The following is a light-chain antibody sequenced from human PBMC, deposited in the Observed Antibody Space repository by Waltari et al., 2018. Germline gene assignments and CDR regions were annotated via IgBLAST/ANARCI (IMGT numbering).Light chain of an antibody. V-gene: IGLV1-40*01. CDR1: SSNIGAGHD. CDR2: GNS. CDR3: QSYDSSLTSGVV. Sequence: QSVLTQPPSVSGAPGQRVTISCSGSSSNIGAGHDLHWYQVFPRAAPKLLIYGNSNRPSGVPDRFSGSKSGTSASLAITGLQAEDEADYYCQSYDSSLTSGVVFGGGTKVTVL. J-gene: IGLJ3*02.